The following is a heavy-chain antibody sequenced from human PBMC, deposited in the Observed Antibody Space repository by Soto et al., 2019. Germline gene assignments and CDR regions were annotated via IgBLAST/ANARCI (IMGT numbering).Heavy chain of an antibody. J-gene: IGHJ5*02. D-gene: IGHD5-18*01. CDR1: GCSISSYY. Sequence: PSETLSLTCTVSGCSISSYYWILVRQPPGKGLEWIGYIYYSGSTNYNPSLKSRVTISVDTSKNQFSLKLSSVTAADTAVYYCARDWEDTGEGNWFAPWGQGTLVTVSS. V-gene: IGHV4-59*01. CDR3: ARDWEDTGEGNWFAP. CDR2: IYYSGST.